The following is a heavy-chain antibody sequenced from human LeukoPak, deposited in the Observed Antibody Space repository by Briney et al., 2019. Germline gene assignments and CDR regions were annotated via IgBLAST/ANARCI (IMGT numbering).Heavy chain of an antibody. J-gene: IGHJ5*02. CDR2: INDRGST. V-gene: IGHV4-34*01. Sequence: SETLSLTCAVYDKSLKGYYWSWIRQPPGKGLEWIGQINDRGSTNYNPSLKSRVTISLDTPKKQFSLRLSSVTAADTAVFYCARGRVTDNWNGGHWFDPWDRGTLVIVSS. D-gene: IGHD1-20*01. CDR1: DKSLKGYY. CDR3: ARGRVTDNWNGGHWFDP.